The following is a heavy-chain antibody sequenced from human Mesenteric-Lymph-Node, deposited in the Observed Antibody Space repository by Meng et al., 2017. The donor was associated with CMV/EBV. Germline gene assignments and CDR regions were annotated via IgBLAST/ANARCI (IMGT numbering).Heavy chain of an antibody. CDR1: GGTFSSYA. CDR3: ARAWTWELLPFDY. CDR2: IIPIFGTA. D-gene: IGHD1-26*01. Sequence: SVKVSCKASGGTFSSYAISWVRQAPGQGLEWMGGIIPIFGTANYAQKFQGRVTITTDESTSTAYMELRSLRSDDTAVYYCARAWTWELLPFDYWGQGTLVTVSS. J-gene: IGHJ4*02. V-gene: IGHV1-69*05.